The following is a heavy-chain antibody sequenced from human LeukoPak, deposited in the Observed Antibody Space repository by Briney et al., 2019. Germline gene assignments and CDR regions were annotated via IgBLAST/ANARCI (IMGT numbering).Heavy chain of an antibody. CDR1: GGSCSGYY. Sequence: PSETLSLTCAVYGGSCSGYYWSWIRQPPGKGLEWIGEINHSGSTNYNPSLKSRVTISVDTSKNQFSLKLSSVTAADTAVYYCATVGYSYVGPRTPSAHRRTGAFDIWGRGTMVTVSS. V-gene: IGHV4-34*01. CDR2: INHSGST. D-gene: IGHD5-18*01. J-gene: IGHJ3*02. CDR3: ATVGYSYVGPRTPSAHRRTGAFDI.